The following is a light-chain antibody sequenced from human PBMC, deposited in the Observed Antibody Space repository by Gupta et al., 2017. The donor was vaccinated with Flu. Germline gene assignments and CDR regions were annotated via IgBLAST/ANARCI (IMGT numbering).Light chain of an antibody. J-gene: IGKJ1*01. CDR3: QQYVASSWT. Sequence: ERATLSCRVSQSITNGSLGWYQLKPGQAPRLLIFGSFNRATDTPDRFSGSGSGTYFTLAISGLEPEDFAVYYCQQYVASSWTFGQGTKVEI. CDR2: GSF. CDR1: QSITNGS. V-gene: IGKV3-20*01.